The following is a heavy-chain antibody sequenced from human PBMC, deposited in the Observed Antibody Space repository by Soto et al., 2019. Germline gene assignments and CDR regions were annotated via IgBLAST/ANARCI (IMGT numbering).Heavy chain of an antibody. CDR1: GYTFTGYY. CDR2: INPNSGGT. Sequence: ASXKVSCKASGYTFTGYYMHWVRQAPGQGLEWMGWINPNSGGTNYAQKFQGWVTMTRDTSISTAYMELSRLRSDDTAVYYCARDNCSSTSCYRPAYYFDYWGQGTLVTVSS. D-gene: IGHD2-2*01. V-gene: IGHV1-2*04. CDR3: ARDNCSSTSCYRPAYYFDY. J-gene: IGHJ4*02.